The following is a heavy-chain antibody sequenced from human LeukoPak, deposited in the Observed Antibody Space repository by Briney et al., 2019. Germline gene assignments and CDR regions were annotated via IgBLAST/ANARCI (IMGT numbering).Heavy chain of an antibody. Sequence: SETLSLTCTVSGGSISSYYWSWIRQPAGKGLEWIGRIYSSGNTNYNPSLKSRVTMSVDTSKNQFSLKLSSVTAADTAVYYCARQEETTVTSGRAFDIWGQGTMVTVSS. CDR3: ARQEETTVTSGRAFDI. D-gene: IGHD4-17*01. V-gene: IGHV4-4*07. CDR2: IYSSGNT. CDR1: GGSISSYY. J-gene: IGHJ3*02.